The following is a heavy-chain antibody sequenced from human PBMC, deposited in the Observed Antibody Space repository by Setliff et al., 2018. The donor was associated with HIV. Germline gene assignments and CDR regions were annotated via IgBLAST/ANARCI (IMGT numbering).Heavy chain of an antibody. CDR2: ISGSGGST. J-gene: IGHJ4*01. Sequence: PGGSLRLSCAGSEFAFSSYAMSWVRQAPGKGLEWVSAISGSGGSTYYADSVKGRFTISRDNSKNALYLQMNSLRAEDTAIYYCASSRPPDDSSGYLDHWGQGTLVTVSS. CDR1: EFAFSSYA. V-gene: IGHV3-23*01. D-gene: IGHD3-22*01. CDR3: ASSRPPDDSSGYLDH.